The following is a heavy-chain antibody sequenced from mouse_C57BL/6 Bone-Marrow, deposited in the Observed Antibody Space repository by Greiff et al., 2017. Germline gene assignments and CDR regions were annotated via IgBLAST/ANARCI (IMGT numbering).Heavy chain of an antibody. CDR3: ARHCYYYVSSYSAWFAY. V-gene: IGHV14-3*01. CDR1: GFNIKNTY. J-gene: IGHJ3*01. D-gene: IGHD1-1*01. CDR2: IDPANGNT. Sequence: EVQLQQSVAELVRPGASVKLSCTASGFNIKNTYMHWVKQRPEQGLEWIGRIDPANGNTKYAPKFQGKATITADTSSNTAYLQLSSLTSEDTAIYYCARHCYYYVSSYSAWFAYWGQGTLVTVAA.